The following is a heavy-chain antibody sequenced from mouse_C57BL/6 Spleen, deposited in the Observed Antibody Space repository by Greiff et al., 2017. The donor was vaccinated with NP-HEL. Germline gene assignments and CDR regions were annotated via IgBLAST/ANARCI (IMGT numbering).Heavy chain of an antibody. CDR2: ISSGSSTI. CDR3: ARNEYGYYPSYAMDY. D-gene: IGHD2-10*02. V-gene: IGHV5-17*01. J-gene: IGHJ4*01. Sequence: EVQLVESGGGLVKPGGSLKLSCAASGFTFSDYGMHWVRQAPEKGLEWVAYISSGSSTIYYADTVKGRFTISRDNAKNTLFLQMTSLRSEDTAMYDGARNEYGYYPSYAMDYWGQGTSVTVSS. CDR1: GFTFSDYG.